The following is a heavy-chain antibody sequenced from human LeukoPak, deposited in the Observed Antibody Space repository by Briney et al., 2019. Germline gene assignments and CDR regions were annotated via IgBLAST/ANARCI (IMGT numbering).Heavy chain of an antibody. J-gene: IGHJ5*02. Sequence: SETPSLTCAVYGGSFSGYYWSWIRQPPGKGLEWIGEINHSGSTNYNPSLKSRVTISVDTSKNQFSLKLSSVTAADTAVYYCASITVENWFDPWGQGTLVTVSS. CDR3: ASITVENWFDP. CDR2: INHSGST. CDR1: GGSFSGYY. V-gene: IGHV4-34*01. D-gene: IGHD4-11*01.